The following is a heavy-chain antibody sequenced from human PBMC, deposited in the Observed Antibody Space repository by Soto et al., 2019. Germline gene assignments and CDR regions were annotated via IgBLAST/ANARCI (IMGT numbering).Heavy chain of an antibody. CDR2: INSGGNT. J-gene: IGHJ2*01. D-gene: IGHD6-25*01. CDR1: GGPISSQTYY. V-gene: IGHV4-39*01. Sequence: QLQLQESGPGLVKPSETLSLTCTVSGGPISSQTYYWGWIRQPPGKGLEWIGSINSGGNTYYNPSLRSRVTISVDTSKNQFSLNLNSVTAADTALYYCARRGQNSGYWYFALWGHGTLVTVSP. CDR3: ARRGQNSGYWYFAL.